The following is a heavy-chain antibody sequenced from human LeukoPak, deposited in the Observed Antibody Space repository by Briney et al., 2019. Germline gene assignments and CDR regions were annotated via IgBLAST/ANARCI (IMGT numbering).Heavy chain of an antibody. CDR2: ISSSSSYI. J-gene: IGHJ4*02. Sequence: GGSLRLSCAASAFTFSSYSMNWVRQAPGKGLEWVSSISSSSSYIYYADSVKGRFTISRDNAKNSLYLQMNSLRAEDTAVYYCARDEGGLSSPFGYWGQGTLVTVSS. D-gene: IGHD6-13*01. V-gene: IGHV3-21*01. CDR1: AFTFSSYS. CDR3: ARDEGGLSSPFGY.